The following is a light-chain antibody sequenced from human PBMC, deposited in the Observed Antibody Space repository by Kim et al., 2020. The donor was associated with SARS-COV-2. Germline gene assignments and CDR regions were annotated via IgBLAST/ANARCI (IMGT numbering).Light chain of an antibody. CDR1: NIGSKT. J-gene: IGLJ2*01. Sequence: PGKTARITCGGNNIGSKTVHWYQQKPGQAPVLVIYYDSDRPSGIPERFSGSNSGNTATLTISRVEAGDEADYYCQVWDSSSDHVVFGGGTQLTVL. CDR2: YDS. V-gene: IGLV3-21*04. CDR3: QVWDSSSDHVV.